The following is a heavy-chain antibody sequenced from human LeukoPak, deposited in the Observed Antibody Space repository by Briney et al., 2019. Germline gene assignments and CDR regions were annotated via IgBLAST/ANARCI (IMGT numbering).Heavy chain of an antibody. J-gene: IGHJ4*02. CDR2: IYYSGST. CDR3: ASIYCSGGSCYSDY. D-gene: IGHD2-15*01. CDR1: GGSFSGYY. V-gene: IGHV4-34*01. Sequence: SETLSLTCAVYGGSFSGYYWGWTRQPPGKGLEWIGGIYYSGSTYYNPSLKSRVTISVDTSKNQFSLKLSSVTAADTAVYYCASIYCSGGSCYSDYWGQGTLVTVSS.